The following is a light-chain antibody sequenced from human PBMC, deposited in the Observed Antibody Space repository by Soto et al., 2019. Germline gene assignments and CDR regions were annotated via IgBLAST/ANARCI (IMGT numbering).Light chain of an antibody. CDR1: SNDVGGYNY. V-gene: IGLV2-14*01. Sequence: QSVLTQPASVSGSPGQSITTSCTGTSNDVGGYNYVSWYQQQPGKAPKLIIYEVSHRPSGISNRFSGSKSGNTASLTISGLHVEDEADYYCSSHSATSPYVFGTGTKVTV. CDR2: EVS. CDR3: SSHSATSPYV. J-gene: IGLJ1*01.